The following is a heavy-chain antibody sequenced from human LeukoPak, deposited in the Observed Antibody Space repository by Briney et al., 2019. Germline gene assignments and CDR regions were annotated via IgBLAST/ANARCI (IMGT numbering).Heavy chain of an antibody. CDR3: ASDDSGGNGDLGY. CDR1: GYTFTSYY. J-gene: IGHJ4*02. V-gene: IGHV1-46*01. Sequence: ASVKVSCKASGYTFTSYYMHWVRQAPGQGLEWMGIINPSGGSTSYAQKFQGRVTLTRDTSTSTVYMELSSLRSEDTAVYYCASDDSGGNGDLGYWGQGTLVTVSS. CDR2: INPSGGST. D-gene: IGHD4-23*01.